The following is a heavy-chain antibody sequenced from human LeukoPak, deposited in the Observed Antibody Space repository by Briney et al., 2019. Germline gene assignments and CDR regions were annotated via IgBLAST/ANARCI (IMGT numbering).Heavy chain of an antibody. D-gene: IGHD4-11*01. Sequence: ASVKVSCKASGYTFTSYGISWVRQAPGQGLERMGWISAYNGNTNYAQKLQGRVTMTTDISTSTAYMELRSLRSDDTAVYYCAKVTTSYYYGMDVWGQGTTVTVSS. CDR1: GYTFTSYG. CDR2: ISAYNGNT. CDR3: AKVTTSYYYGMDV. V-gene: IGHV1-18*01. J-gene: IGHJ6*02.